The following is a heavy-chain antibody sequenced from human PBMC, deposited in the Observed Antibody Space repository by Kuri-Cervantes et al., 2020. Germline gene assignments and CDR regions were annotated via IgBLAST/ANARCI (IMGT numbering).Heavy chain of an antibody. CDR1: GFTFSSYW. CDR3: SILSPGTTWAFDI. V-gene: IGHV3-74*01. J-gene: IGHJ3*02. Sequence: GESLKISCAASGFTFSSYWMHWVRQAPGKGLVWVSRINSDGSSTSYADSVKGRFTISRDNAKNSLYLQMNSLRAEDTAVYYCSILSPGTTWAFDIWGQGTMVTVSS. CDR2: INSDGSST. D-gene: IGHD1-7*01.